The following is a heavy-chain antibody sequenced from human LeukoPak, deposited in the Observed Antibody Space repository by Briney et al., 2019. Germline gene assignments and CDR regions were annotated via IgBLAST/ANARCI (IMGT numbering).Heavy chain of an antibody. CDR2: FNGRGDST. CDR3: ARDGGYYDSSGPFDY. J-gene: IGHJ4*02. CDR1: GFTFSHYG. Sequence: PGGSLRLSCEVSGFTFSHYGMSWVRQAPGKGPEWVAGFNGRGDSTYYAESVRGRFTISRDTSKNTLYLQMNSLRAEDTAVYYCARDGGYYDSSGPFDYWGQGTLVTVSS. D-gene: IGHD3-22*01. V-gene: IGHV3-23*01.